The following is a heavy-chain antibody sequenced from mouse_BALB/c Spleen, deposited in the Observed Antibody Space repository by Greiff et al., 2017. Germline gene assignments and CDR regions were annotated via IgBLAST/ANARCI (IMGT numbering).Heavy chain of an antibody. D-gene: IGHD2-4*01. J-gene: IGHJ3*01. V-gene: IGHV1S81*02. CDR2: INPSNGGT. CDR1: GYTFTSYY. Sequence: VKLQESGAELVKPGASVKLSCKASGYTFTSYYMYWVKQRPGQGLEWIGEINPSNGGTNFNEKFKSKATLTVDKSSSTAYMQLSSLTSEDSAVYYCTRLDDYDVGFAYWGQGTLVTVSA. CDR3: TRLDDYDVGFAY.